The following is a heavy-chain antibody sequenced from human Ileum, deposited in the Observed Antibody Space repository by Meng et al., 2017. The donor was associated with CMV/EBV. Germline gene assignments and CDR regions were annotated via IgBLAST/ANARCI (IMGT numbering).Heavy chain of an antibody. Sequence: SETLSLTCTVYGGSFNAFYWTWIRQPPGKGLEWIGEINHTGTSYYNPSLESRVTISVDRSKNNFSLKLISATAADTAVYFCARGPAYGYCSGPNCYKIDSWGQGTLVTVSS. D-gene: IGHD2-15*01. CDR1: GGSFNAFY. CDR3: ARGPAYGYCSGPNCYKIDS. V-gene: IGHV4-34*01. J-gene: IGHJ5*01. CDR2: INHTGTS.